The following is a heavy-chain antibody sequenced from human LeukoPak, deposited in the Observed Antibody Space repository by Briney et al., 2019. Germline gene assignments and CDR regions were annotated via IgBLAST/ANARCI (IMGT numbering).Heavy chain of an antibody. V-gene: IGHV3-30*01. Sequence: AGGSLRLSCAASGFTFSSYAMHWVRQAPGKGLEWVAVISYDGSNKYYADSVKGRFTISRDNSKNTLYLQMNSLRAGDTAVYYCARERGEWREGSYPYNWFDPWGQGTLVTVSS. D-gene: IGHD3-10*01. CDR1: GFTFSSYA. J-gene: IGHJ5*02. CDR2: ISYDGSNK. CDR3: ARERGEWREGSYPYNWFDP.